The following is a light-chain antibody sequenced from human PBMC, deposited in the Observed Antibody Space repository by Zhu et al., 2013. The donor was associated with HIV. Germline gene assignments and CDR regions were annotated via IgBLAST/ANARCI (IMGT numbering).Light chain of an antibody. V-gene: IGKV1-12*01. J-gene: IGKJ3*01. CDR1: QGINSW. CDR3: QQANSFPFT. CDR2: AAS. Sequence: DMQMTQSPSSLSASVGDRVTVTCRASQGINSWLAWYQQKPGKAPKLLLYAASTLQSGVPSRFSGSGSGTDFTLTISSLQPEDFATYYCQQANSFPFTFGPGTKVDLK.